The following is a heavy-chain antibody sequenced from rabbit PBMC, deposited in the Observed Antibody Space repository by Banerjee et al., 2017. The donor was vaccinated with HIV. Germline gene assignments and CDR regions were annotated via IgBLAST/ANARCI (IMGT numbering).Heavy chain of an antibody. V-gene: IGHV1S40*01. D-gene: IGHD7-1*01. CDR3: ARDRDGDAGYGSLAL. CDR2: SGSA. J-gene: IGHJ6*01. Sequence: SGSALYVSGAKGRFTISKTSSPTVTLQMTSLTAADTATYFCARDRDGDAGYGSLALWGPGTLVTVS.